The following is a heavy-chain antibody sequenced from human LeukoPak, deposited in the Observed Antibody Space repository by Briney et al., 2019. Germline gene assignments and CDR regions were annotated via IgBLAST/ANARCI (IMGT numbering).Heavy chain of an antibody. V-gene: IGHV3-30*02. D-gene: IGHD1-20*01. J-gene: IGHJ4*02. CDR1: GFTFSSYG. Sequence: GGSLRHSRSASGFTFSSYGMHWVRQAPGKGLEWVAFIRYDGSNKYYADSVKGRFTISRDNSKNTLYLQMNSLRAEDTAVYYCARPLTGTTQFYDYWGQGALVTVSS. CDR2: IRYDGSNK. CDR3: ARPLTGTTQFYDY.